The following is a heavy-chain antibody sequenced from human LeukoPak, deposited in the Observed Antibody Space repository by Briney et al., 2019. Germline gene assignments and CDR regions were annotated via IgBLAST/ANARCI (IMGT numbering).Heavy chain of an antibody. V-gene: IGHV1-24*01. CDR1: GYTLTELS. Sequence: ASVKVSCKVSGYTLTELSMHWVRQAPGKGLEWMGGFDPEDGETIYAQKFQGRVTMTEDTSTDTAYMELSSLRSEDTAVYYCATVMTGMAVVTPPPDYWGQGTLVTVSS. CDR3: ATVMTGMAVVTPPPDY. CDR2: FDPEDGET. J-gene: IGHJ4*02. D-gene: IGHD4-23*01.